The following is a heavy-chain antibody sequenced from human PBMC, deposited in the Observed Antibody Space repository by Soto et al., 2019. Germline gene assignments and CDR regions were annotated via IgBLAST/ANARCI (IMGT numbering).Heavy chain of an antibody. CDR2: ISGSGGST. V-gene: IGHV3-23*01. D-gene: IGHD2-2*01. CDR3: AKDRELTSCSDY. Sequence: GSLRLSCAASGFTFSSYAMSWVRQAPGKGLEWVSAISGSGGSTYYADSVKGRFTISRDNSKNTLYLQMNSLRAEDTAVYYCAKDRELTSCSDYWGQGTLVTVSS. CDR1: GFTFSSYA. J-gene: IGHJ4*02.